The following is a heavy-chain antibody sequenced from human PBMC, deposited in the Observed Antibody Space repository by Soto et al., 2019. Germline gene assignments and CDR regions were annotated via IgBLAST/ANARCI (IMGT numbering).Heavy chain of an antibody. CDR2: IYSGGST. V-gene: IGHV3-66*01. J-gene: IGHJ4*02. CDR3: ARDKDVPVDGTVPDHFDY. D-gene: IGHD6-19*01. CDR1: GFTVSSNY. Sequence: PGGSLRLSCAASGFTVSSNYMSWVRQAPGKGLEWVSVIYSGGSTYYADSVKGRFTISRDNSKNTLYLQMNSLRAEDTAVYYCARDKDVPVDGTVPDHFDYWGQGTLVTVSS.